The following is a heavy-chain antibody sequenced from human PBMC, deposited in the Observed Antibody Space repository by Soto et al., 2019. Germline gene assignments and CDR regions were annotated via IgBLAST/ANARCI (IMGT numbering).Heavy chain of an antibody. CDR1: GFTFSSYS. J-gene: IGHJ6*03. V-gene: IGHV3-21*01. CDR2: ISSSSSYI. Sequence: EVQLVESGAGLVKPGGSLRLSCAASGFTFSSYSMNWVRQAPGKGLAWVSSISSSSSYIYYADSVKGRFTISRDNAKNSLYLQMNSLRAEDTAVYYCVRDQGYCSGGSCYYHYYMDVWGKGTTVTVSS. D-gene: IGHD2-15*01. CDR3: VRDQGYCSGGSCYYHYYMDV.